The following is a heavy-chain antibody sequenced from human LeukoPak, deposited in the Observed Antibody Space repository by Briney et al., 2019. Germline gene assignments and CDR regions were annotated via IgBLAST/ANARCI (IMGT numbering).Heavy chain of an antibody. Sequence: PSETLSFTCTVSGGSISSHYWSWIRQPPGKGLEWIGYIYYSGSTNYNPSLKSRVTISVDTSKNQFSLKLSSVTAADTAVYYCARGSYYYGSGRMDVWGKGTTVTVSS. D-gene: IGHD3-10*01. CDR1: GGSISSHY. CDR2: IYYSGST. J-gene: IGHJ6*04. CDR3: ARGSYYYGSGRMDV. V-gene: IGHV4-59*11.